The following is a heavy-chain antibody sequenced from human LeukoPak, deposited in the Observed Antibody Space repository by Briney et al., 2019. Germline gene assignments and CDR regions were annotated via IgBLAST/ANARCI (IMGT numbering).Heavy chain of an antibody. CDR3: AKSIPLNGLWWTDAFDI. CDR1: GFTFSSYA. V-gene: IGHV3-23*01. J-gene: IGHJ3*02. CDR2: ISGSGGSI. Sequence: PGGSLRLSCAASGFTFSSYAMSWVRQAPGKGLEWVSAISGSGGSIYYADSVKGRFTISRDNSKNTLYLQMNSLRAEDTAVYYCAKSIPLNGLWWTDAFDIWGQGTMVTVSS. D-gene: IGHD4/OR15-4a*01.